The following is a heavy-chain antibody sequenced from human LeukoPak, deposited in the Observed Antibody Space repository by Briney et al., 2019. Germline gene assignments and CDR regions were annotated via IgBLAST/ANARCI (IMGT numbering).Heavy chain of an antibody. J-gene: IGHJ4*02. V-gene: IGHV4-38-2*02. CDR2: IYHDEPA. CDR3: ARYSGTGYGMYYFDY. CDR1: GYSISSGFH. Sequence: SETLSLTCNVSGYSISSGFHWGWIRQSPGKGLEWIGSIYHDEPARYSPSLRSRVIISVDTSNNQFSLRLSSVTAADTAVYYCARYSGTGYGMYYFDYWGQGTLVTVSS. D-gene: IGHD1-1*01.